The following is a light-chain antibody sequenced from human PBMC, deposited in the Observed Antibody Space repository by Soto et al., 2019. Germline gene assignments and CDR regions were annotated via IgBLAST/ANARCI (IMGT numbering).Light chain of an antibody. Sequence: EIVLTQSPATLSLSPGERVTLSCRASQSLSNFLAWYQQKPGQAPRLLIYDASNRATGIPARFSGGGSGTDFTLIINSLEPEDFAVYYCQQRSNWPYTFGQGTKLEIK. CDR2: DAS. J-gene: IGKJ2*01. CDR3: QQRSNWPYT. V-gene: IGKV3-11*01. CDR1: QSLSNF.